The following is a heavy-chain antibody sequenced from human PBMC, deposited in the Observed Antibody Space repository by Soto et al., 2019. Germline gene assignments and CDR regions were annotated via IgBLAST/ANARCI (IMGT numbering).Heavy chain of an antibody. V-gene: IGHV4-4*02. CDR2: IYHSGST. J-gene: IGHJ4*02. CDR1: GGSISSSNW. Sequence: SETLSLTCAVSGGSISSSNWWSWVRQPPGKGLEWIGEIYHSGSTNYNPSLKSRVTISLDTSKNQFSLKLSSVTAADTAVYYCARHPGYYDILTGYSTYYFDYWGQGILVT. D-gene: IGHD3-9*01. CDR3: ARHPGYYDILTGYSTYYFDY.